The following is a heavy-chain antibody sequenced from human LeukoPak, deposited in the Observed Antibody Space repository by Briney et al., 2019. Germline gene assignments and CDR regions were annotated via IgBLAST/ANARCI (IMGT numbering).Heavy chain of an antibody. D-gene: IGHD2-15*01. CDR2: IYPGDSDT. Sequence: GESLKISRKGSGYSFTNYWIVWVRQMPGKGLEWMGIIYPGDSDTTYSPSFQGQVTISADKSISTAYLQWSSLKASDTAMYYCARGGRCSGGSCYSGYYNGMDVWGQGTTVTVSS. J-gene: IGHJ6*02. CDR1: GYSFTNYW. V-gene: IGHV5-51*01. CDR3: ARGGRCSGGSCYSGYYNGMDV.